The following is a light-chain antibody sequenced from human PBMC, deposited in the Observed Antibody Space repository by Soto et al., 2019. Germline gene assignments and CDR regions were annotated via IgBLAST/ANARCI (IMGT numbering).Light chain of an antibody. V-gene: IGKV1-27*01. CDR1: QGIRNF. Sequence: DIQMTQSPTSLSASVGDRVTITCRASQGIRNFVACYQKKPGKAPKLLIYASSTLQSGVPSRFSGSGSGTDFTLTLNSLQPEDVAPYYCQKYSSVPVFGPGTKVEIK. J-gene: IGKJ3*01. CDR3: QKYSSVPV. CDR2: ASS.